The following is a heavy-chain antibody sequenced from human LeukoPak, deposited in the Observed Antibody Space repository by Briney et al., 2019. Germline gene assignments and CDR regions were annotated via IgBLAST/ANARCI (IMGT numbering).Heavy chain of an antibody. CDR2: IYYSGST. CDR1: GGSISSYY. J-gene: IGHJ4*02. CDR3: ARHEGYSSGCLDY. V-gene: IGHV4-59*08. Sequence: PSETLSLTCTVSGGSISSYYWSWIRQAPGKGLEWIGNIYYSGSTNYNPSLKSRVTISVDTSKNQFSLKLSSVTAADTAVYYCARHEGYSSGCLDYWGQGTLVTVSS. D-gene: IGHD6-19*01.